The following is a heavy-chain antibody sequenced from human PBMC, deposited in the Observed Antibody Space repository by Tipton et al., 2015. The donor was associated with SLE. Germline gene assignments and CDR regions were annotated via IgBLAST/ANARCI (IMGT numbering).Heavy chain of an antibody. CDR2: IHHKGTI. Sequence: TLSLTCTVSDYSISSGYYWGWIRQPPGKGLEWIGSIHHKGTIYYNPSLSSRVTFSVDTSRNQFSLRLTSVTAADTAVYYCARTLDTLDFWGQGTMVTVSS. V-gene: IGHV4-38-2*02. CDR1: DYSISSGYY. CDR3: ARTLDTLDF. J-gene: IGHJ3*01.